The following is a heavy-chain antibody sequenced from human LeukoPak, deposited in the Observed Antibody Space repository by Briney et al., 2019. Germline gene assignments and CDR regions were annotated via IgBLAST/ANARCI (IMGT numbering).Heavy chain of an antibody. CDR1: GYTFTGYY. D-gene: IGHD2-2*01. Sequence: ASVNVSCKASGYTFTGYYMHWVRQAPGQGLEWMGWINPNSGGTNYAQKFQGRVTMTRDTSISTAYMELSRLRSDDTAVYYCATSAAITRGVFHYWGQGTLVTVSS. J-gene: IGHJ4*02. CDR3: ATSAAITRGVFHY. V-gene: IGHV1-2*02. CDR2: INPNSGGT.